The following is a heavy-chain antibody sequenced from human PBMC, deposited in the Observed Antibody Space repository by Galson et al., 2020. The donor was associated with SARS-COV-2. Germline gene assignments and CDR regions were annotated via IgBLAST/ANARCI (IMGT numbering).Heavy chain of an antibody. J-gene: IGHJ6*03. CDR1: GGTFSSYA. D-gene: IGHD2-21*01. Sequence: SVKVSCKASGGTFSSYAISWVRQAPGQGLEWMGGIIPIFGTANYAQKFQGRVTITADESTSTAYMELSSLRSEDTAVYYCASGLVENIVVVIARPDYYYYYMDVWSKGTTVTVSS. V-gene: IGHV1-69*13. CDR2: IIPIFGTA. CDR3: ASGLVENIVVVIARPDYYYYYMDV.